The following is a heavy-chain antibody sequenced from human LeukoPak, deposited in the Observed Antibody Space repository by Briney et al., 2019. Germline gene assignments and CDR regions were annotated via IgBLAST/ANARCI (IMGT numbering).Heavy chain of an antibody. Sequence: AASVKVSCKAYGNTFTNNGISWVRQAPGQGLEWMGWISAYNGYTNYAQKLQGRVTMTTDTSTSTVYMELRSLRSDDTAVYYCARDQVWFGELLLNSSPRFDYWGQGTLVTVSS. CDR3: ARDQVWFGELLLNSSPRFDY. D-gene: IGHD3-10*01. CDR1: GNTFTNNG. V-gene: IGHV1-18*01. CDR2: ISAYNGYT. J-gene: IGHJ4*02.